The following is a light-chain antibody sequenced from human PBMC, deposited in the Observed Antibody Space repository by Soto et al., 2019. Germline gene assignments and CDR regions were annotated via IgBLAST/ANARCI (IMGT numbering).Light chain of an antibody. CDR3: QQTYDMSPT. CDR2: DAS. J-gene: IGKJ3*01. V-gene: IGKV1-5*01. CDR1: QSISSW. Sequence: IQMAQAPSTLSASVGDRFTLTCRASQSISSWLAWYQQKPGKAPKLLIYDASSLESGVPSRFSGSGSGTEFTLTITSLQPEDFATYYCQQTYDMSPTFGPGTKWIS.